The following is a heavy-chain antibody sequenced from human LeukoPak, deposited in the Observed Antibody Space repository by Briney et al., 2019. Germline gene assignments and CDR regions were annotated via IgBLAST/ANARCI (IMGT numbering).Heavy chain of an antibody. Sequence: SETLSLTCTVSGGSISSSSYYWGWIRQPPGKGLEWIGRIYYSGSTYYNPSLKSRVTISVDTSKNQFSLKLSSVTAADTAVYYCARHGISRVPAAIRALNWFDPWGQGTLVTVSS. D-gene: IGHD2-2*01. CDR2: IYYSGST. CDR1: GGSISSSSYY. J-gene: IGHJ5*02. V-gene: IGHV4-39*01. CDR3: ARHGISRVPAAIRALNWFDP.